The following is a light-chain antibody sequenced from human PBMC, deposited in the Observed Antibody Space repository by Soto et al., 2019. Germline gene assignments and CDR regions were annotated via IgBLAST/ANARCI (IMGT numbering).Light chain of an antibody. CDR1: SSDVGGYNF. J-gene: IGLJ1*01. CDR3: SLYTTSSTFV. Sequence: QSVLTQPPSASGSPGQPVTISCTGTSSDVGGYNFVSWYQQHPGKAPKLMIYEVSKRPSGVPDRFSGSKSGNTASLTVSGLQAEDEADYYCSLYTTSSTFVFGTGTKLTVL. CDR2: EVS. V-gene: IGLV2-8*01.